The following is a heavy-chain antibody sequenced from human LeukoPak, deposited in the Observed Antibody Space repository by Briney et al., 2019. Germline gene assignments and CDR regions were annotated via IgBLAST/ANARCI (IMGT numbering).Heavy chain of an antibody. CDR2: IKQDGSEK. Sequence: GGSLRLSCAASGFTFSSYWMSWVRQAPGKGLEWVANIKQDGSEKYYVDSVKGRFTVSRDNSKNTLYLQMNSLRAEDTAVYYCAKVDWDSSGYTDYWGQGTLVTVSS. D-gene: IGHD3-22*01. CDR3: AKVDWDSSGYTDY. V-gene: IGHV3-7*03. J-gene: IGHJ4*02. CDR1: GFTFSSYW.